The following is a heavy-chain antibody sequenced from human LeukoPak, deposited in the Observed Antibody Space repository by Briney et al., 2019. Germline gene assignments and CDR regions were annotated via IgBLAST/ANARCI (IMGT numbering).Heavy chain of an antibody. CDR1: GFTFSSYG. J-gene: IGHJ5*02. Sequence: GRSLRLSCAASGFTFSSYGMHWVRQAPGKGLEWVAVIWYDGSNKYYADSVKGRFTISRDNSKNTLYLQMNSLRAEDTAVYYCAKDLEGGSGWYYNWFDPWGQGTLVTVSS. D-gene: IGHD6-19*01. CDR3: AKDLEGGSGWYYNWFDP. CDR2: IWYDGSNK. V-gene: IGHV3-33*06.